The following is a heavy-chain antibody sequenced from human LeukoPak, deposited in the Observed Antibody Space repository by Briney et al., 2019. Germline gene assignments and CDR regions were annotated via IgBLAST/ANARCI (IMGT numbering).Heavy chain of an antibody. CDR2: IYDSGTT. Sequence: SETLSLTCTVSGGSISRYYWSWVRQPPGKGLEWFGYIYDSGTTNYNPSLKSRVTISVDTSKNQFSLKLSSVTAADTAVYFCARVSWFPGTSYYYMDVWGKGTTVTVSS. V-gene: IGHV4-59*01. CDR3: ARVSWFPGTSYYYMDV. D-gene: IGHD1-1*01. CDR1: GGSISRYY. J-gene: IGHJ6*03.